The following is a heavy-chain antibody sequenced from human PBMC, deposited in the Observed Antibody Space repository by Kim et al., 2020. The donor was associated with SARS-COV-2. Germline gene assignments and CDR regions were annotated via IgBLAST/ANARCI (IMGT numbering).Heavy chain of an antibody. CDR3: ARDRRDYGMDV. CDR2: IYYSGNT. V-gene: IGHV4-59*13. J-gene: IGHJ6*02. Sequence: SETLSLTCTVSGGSISSYYWSWIRQPPGKGLEWIGFIYYSGNTNCNPSLKSRVTISVDTSKNQFSLKVSSVTAADTAVYYCARDRRDYGMDVWGQGTTVTVSS. CDR1: GGSISSYY.